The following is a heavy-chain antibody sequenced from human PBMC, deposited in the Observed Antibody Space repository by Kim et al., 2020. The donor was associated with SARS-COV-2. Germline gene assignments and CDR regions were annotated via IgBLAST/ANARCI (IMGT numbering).Heavy chain of an antibody. Sequence: SVKVSCKASGGTFSSYAISWVRQAPGQGLEWMGGIIPIFGTANYAQKFQGRVTITADESTSTAYMELSSLRSEDTAVYYCARALSMIPRPAFDIWGQGTMVTVSS. CDR1: GGTFSSYA. D-gene: IGHD3-22*01. V-gene: IGHV1-69*13. J-gene: IGHJ3*02. CDR3: ARALSMIPRPAFDI. CDR2: IIPIFGTA.